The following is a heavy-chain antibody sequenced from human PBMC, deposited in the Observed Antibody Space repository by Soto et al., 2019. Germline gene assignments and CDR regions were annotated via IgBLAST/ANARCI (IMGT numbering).Heavy chain of an antibody. CDR2: ISTTSSYI. V-gene: IGHV3-21*01. D-gene: IGHD4-17*01. CDR3: AREGDDYGDYKRGFDI. J-gene: IGHJ3*02. Sequence: EVQLVESGGGLVKPGGSLRLSCEASGFTFRSYSMNWVRQAPGKGLEWVSSISTTSSYIYYGDSVKGRFTLSRDNAKNSLFLQMNSLRAEDTAIYYCAREGDDYGDYKRGFDIWVQGTTVTVSS. CDR1: GFTFRSYS.